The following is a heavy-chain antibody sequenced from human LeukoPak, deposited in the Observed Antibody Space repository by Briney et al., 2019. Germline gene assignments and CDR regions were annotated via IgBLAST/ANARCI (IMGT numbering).Heavy chain of an antibody. Sequence: SETLSLTCAVYGGSFSGYYWSWIRQPPGKGLEWIGEINHSGSTNYNPSLKSRVTISVDTSKNQFSLKLSSVTAADTAVYYCARGYYYGPGSYGYWGQGTLVTVSS. D-gene: IGHD3-10*01. CDR3: ARGYYYGPGSYGY. CDR1: GGSFSGYY. CDR2: INHSGST. J-gene: IGHJ4*02. V-gene: IGHV4-34*01.